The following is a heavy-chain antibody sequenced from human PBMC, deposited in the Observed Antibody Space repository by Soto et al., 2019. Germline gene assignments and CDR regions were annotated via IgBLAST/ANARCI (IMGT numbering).Heavy chain of an antibody. J-gene: IGHJ5*02. CDR2: IYYSGSA. CDR3: ARAPNGDPNWFDP. D-gene: IGHD4-17*01. CDR1: GGSISSGDYY. Sequence: QVQLQESGPGLVKPSQTLSLTCTVSGGSISSGDYYWSWIRQPPGKGLEWIGYIYYSGSAYYNPSLKSRVTISVDTSKNQFSLKLSSVTAADTAVYYCARAPNGDPNWFDPWGQGTLVTVSS. V-gene: IGHV4-30-4*01.